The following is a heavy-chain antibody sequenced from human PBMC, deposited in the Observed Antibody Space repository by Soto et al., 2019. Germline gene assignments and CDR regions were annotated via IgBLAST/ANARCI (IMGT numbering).Heavy chain of an antibody. CDR2: ISSSGSTI. CDR3: ARGSPFYSSSSYDWFDP. V-gene: IGHV3-11*01. Sequence: GGSLRLSCAASGFTFSDYYMSWIRQAPGKGLEWVSYISSSGSTIYYADSVKGRFTISRDNAKNSLYLQMNSLRAEDTAVYYCARGSPFYSSSSYDWFDPWGQGTLVTVSP. CDR1: GFTFSDYY. D-gene: IGHD6-6*01. J-gene: IGHJ5*02.